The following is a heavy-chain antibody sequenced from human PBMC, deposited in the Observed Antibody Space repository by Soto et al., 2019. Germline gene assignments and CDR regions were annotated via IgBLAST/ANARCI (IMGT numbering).Heavy chain of an antibody. J-gene: IGHJ6*02. CDR1: GGSISSSSYY. D-gene: IGHD1-26*01. V-gene: IGHV4-39*01. CDR3: ASKPVGGSYYYYYGMDV. CDR2: IYYSGST. Sequence: SETLSLTCTVSGGSISSSSYYWGWIRQPPGKGLEWIGSIYYSGSTYYNPSLKSRVTISVDTSKNQFSLKLSSVTAADTAVYYCASKPVGGSYYYYYGMDVWGQGTRVTVSS.